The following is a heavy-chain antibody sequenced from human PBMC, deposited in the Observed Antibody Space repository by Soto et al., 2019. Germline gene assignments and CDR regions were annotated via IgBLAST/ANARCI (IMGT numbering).Heavy chain of an antibody. J-gene: IGHJ6*02. CDR2: IYHSGST. V-gene: IGHV4-4*02. Sequence: QVQLQESGPGLVKPSWTLSLTCAVSGGSISSSNWWSWVRQPPGKGLEWIGEIYHSGSTNYNPSLKRRVTISVDKSKNQFSLELSSVTAADTGVYYCARDSYSNQNYYYGMDVWGQGTTVPVSS. CDR1: GGSISSSNW. CDR3: ARDSYSNQNYYYGMDV. D-gene: IGHD4-4*01.